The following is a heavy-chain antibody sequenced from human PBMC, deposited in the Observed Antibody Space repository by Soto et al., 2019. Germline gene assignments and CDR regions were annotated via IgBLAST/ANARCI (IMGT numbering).Heavy chain of an antibody. CDR1: GFTFNYYW. CDR3: ARGDKGGFDR. CDR2: IHSDGSST. Sequence: EVQLVESEGGLVQRGGSLRLSCAASGFTFNYYWMHWVRQAPGQGRVWVSHIHSDGSSTTYADSVKGRFTISRDNAENTLDLQMNSLSAEDTAVAYCARGDKGGFDRWGQGTTVTVSS. D-gene: IGHD2-21*02. V-gene: IGHV3-74*01. J-gene: IGHJ3*01.